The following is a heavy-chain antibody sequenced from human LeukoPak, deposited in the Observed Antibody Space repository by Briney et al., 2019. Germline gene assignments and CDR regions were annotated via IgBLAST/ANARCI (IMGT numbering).Heavy chain of an antibody. CDR2: IYHSGSS. CDR3: ARDTYYYDSSGYYRNAFDI. CDR1: GGSITNKTYY. Sequence: SETLSLTCTLSGGSITNKTYYWGWVRQPPGKGLEWNGNIYHSGSSNYKPSLKSRVTISVDTSKNQFSLKLCSVTAADTAVYYCARDTYYYDSSGYYRNAFDIWGQGTMVTVSS. D-gene: IGHD3-22*01. J-gene: IGHJ3*02. V-gene: IGHV4-39*07.